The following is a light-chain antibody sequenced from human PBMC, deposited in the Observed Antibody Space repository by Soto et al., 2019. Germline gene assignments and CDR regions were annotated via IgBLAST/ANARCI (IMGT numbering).Light chain of an antibody. J-gene: IGKJ2*01. V-gene: IGKV3-11*01. CDR1: QSVSSY. CDR2: DAS. Sequence: EIVLTQSPATLSLSPGERATLSCRASQSVSSYLAWYQQKPGPAPRLLIYDASNRATGIPARFSGRVSGTDFTLTISSREPEDFAVYYCQQRSNWPRTFGQGTKLEIK. CDR3: QQRSNWPRT.